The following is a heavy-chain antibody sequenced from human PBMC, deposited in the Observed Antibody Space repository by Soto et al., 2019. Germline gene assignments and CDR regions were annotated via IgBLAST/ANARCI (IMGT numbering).Heavy chain of an antibody. Sequence: GGSLRLSCAASGFTLSSYEMNWVRQAPGKGLAWVSYISSSGSTIYYADSVKGRFTISRDNAKNPLYLQMNSLRAEDTAVYYSAGDAPYYYDSSGYYSSGQGGGMDLWGQGTTVTVSS. V-gene: IGHV3-48*03. D-gene: IGHD3-22*01. CDR3: AGDAPYYYDSSGYYSSGQGGGMDL. J-gene: IGHJ6*02. CDR1: GFTLSSYE. CDR2: ISSSGSTI.